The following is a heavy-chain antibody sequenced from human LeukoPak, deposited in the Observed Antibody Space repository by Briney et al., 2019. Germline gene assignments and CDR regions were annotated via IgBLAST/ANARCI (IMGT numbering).Heavy chain of an antibody. CDR1: ELTFSGSA. J-gene: IGHJ5*02. V-gene: IGHV3-73*01. CDR2: IRSKTNSYAT. CDR3: TGHPTDSSAYFNWLDP. D-gene: IGHD3-22*01. Sequence: GGSLRLSCAASELTFSGSAMHWVRQASGKGLEWVGRIRSKTNSYATAYAASVRGRFTIFRDDSKNTAYLQMNSLKTEDTAVYYCTGHPTDSSAYFNWLDPWGQGTLVTVSS.